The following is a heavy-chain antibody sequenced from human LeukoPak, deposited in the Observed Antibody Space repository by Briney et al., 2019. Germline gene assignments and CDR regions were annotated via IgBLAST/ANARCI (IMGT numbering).Heavy chain of an antibody. D-gene: IGHD2-15*01. CDR2: ISASGVMT. V-gene: IGHV3-23*01. CDR3: AKDFGVAASRYFDY. J-gene: IGHJ4*02. CDR1: GFTFTNYA. Sequence: GGSLRLSCAASGFTFTNYAMTWVRQAPGKGLEWVSSISASGVMTYYADSVKGRFTISRDNSKNTLYLQMNSLRAEDTAVYYCAKDFGVAASRYFDYWGQGTLVTVSS.